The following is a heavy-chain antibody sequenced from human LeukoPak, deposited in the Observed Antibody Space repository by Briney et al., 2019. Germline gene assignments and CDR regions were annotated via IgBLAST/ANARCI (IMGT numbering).Heavy chain of an antibody. Sequence: PGGSLRLSCAASGFTFSSYAMSWVRQAPGKGLEWVSAISGSGGSTYYADSVKGRFTISRDNSKNTLCLQMNSLRAEDTAVYYCAKDVWFGKDRKPYWGQGTLVTVSS. CDR2: ISGSGGST. J-gene: IGHJ4*02. CDR1: GFTFSSYA. D-gene: IGHD3-10*01. V-gene: IGHV3-23*01. CDR3: AKDVWFGKDRKPY.